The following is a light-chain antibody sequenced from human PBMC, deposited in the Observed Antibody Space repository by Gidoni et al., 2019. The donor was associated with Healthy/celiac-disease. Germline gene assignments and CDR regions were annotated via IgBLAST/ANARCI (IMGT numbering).Light chain of an antibody. J-gene: IGKJ3*01. CDR2: AAS. V-gene: IGKV1-39*01. CDR3: QQSYSTLLT. CDR1: QSISSY. Sequence: DIQMTQSPSSLSASVGDRVTITCRASQSISSYLNWYQQKPGKAPKLLIYAASSLQSGVPSRFSGSGSGTDFTPTISSLQPEDFATYYCQQSYSTLLTFGPGTKVEIK.